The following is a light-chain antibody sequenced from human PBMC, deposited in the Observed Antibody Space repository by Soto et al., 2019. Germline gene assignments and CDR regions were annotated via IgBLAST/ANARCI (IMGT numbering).Light chain of an antibody. CDR3: QQYGRSPAT. J-gene: IGKJ1*01. CDR2: AAS. V-gene: IGKV3-20*01. CDR1: QSVSSNY. Sequence: EIVLTQSPATLSLSPGDRASLSCRASQSVSSNYLAWYQRKPGQTPRLLIYAASSRATGVPDRFSGSGSGTDFTLTISRLEPGDFAVYYCQQYGRSPATFGQGTKVDIK.